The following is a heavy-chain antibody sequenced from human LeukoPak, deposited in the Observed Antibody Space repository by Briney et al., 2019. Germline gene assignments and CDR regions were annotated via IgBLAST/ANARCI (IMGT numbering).Heavy chain of an antibody. V-gene: IGHV3-74*01. Sequence: GGSLRLSCAASGFTFSSYWMHWVRQAPGKGLVWVSRINSDGSSTSYADSVKGRFAISRDNAKNTLYLQMNSLRAEDTAVYYCARGPYYYDSSGYYFHWGQGTLVTVSS. J-gene: IGHJ4*02. CDR3: ARGPYYYDSSGYYFH. CDR1: GFTFSSYW. CDR2: INSDGSST. D-gene: IGHD3-22*01.